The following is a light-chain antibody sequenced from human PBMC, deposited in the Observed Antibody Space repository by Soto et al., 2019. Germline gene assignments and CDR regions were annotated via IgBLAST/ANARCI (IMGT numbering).Light chain of an antibody. J-gene: IGLJ1*01. V-gene: IGLV1-40*01. Sequence: QSVLTQPPSVSGAPGQRVTISCTGTSSDIGAGFDVHWYQQLPGTAPKLLINNNNNRPSGVPDRFSGSKSGTSASLAITGLQADDEADYYCQSYHNTLSYSGYVFGTGTKLTVL. CDR2: NNN. CDR3: QSYHNTLSYSGYV. CDR1: SSDIGAGFD.